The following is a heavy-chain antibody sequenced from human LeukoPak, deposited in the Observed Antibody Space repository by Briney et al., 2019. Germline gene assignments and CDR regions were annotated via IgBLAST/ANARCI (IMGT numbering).Heavy chain of an antibody. J-gene: IGHJ4*02. Sequence: PGGSLRLSCAASGFTVSSNYMSWVRQAPGKGLEWVSSISSSSSYIYYADSVKGRFTISRDNAKNSLYLQMNSLRAEDTAVYYCARVSVFDWLLSLDYWGQGTLVTVSS. CDR3: ARVSVFDWLLSLDY. V-gene: IGHV3-21*01. CDR2: ISSSSSYI. D-gene: IGHD3-9*01. CDR1: GFTVSSNY.